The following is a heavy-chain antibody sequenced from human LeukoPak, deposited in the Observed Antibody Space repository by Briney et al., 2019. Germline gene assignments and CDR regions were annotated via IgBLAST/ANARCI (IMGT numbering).Heavy chain of an antibody. CDR3: ARHSYYYDSSGYYTGPQDY. V-gene: IGHV5-51*01. D-gene: IGHD3-22*01. CDR1: GYSFTSYW. J-gene: IGHJ4*02. CDR2: IYPGDSDT. Sequence: GESLKTSCKGSGYSFTSYWIGWVRQMPGKGLEWMGIIYPGDSDTRYSPSFQGQVTISADKSISTAYLQWSSLKASDTAMYYCARHSYYYDSSGYYTGPQDYWGQGTLVTVSS.